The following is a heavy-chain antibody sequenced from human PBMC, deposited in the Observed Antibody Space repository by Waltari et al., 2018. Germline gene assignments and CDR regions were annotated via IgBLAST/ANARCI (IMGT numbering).Heavy chain of an antibody. V-gene: IGHV3-21*01. CDR2: ISSSSSYI. Sequence: EVQLVESGGGLVKPGGSLRLSCAASGFTFSSYRMNWVRQAPGKGLEWVSSISSSSSYISYADSVKGRFTISRDNAKNSLYLQMNSLRAEDTAVYYCARDSTPGILANVFDYWGQGTLVTVSS. CDR3: ARDSTPGILANVFDY. J-gene: IGHJ4*02. D-gene: IGHD3-3*02. CDR1: GFTFSSYR.